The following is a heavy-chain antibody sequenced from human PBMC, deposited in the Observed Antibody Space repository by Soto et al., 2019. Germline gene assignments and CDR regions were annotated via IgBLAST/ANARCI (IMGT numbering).Heavy chain of an antibody. CDR1: GFTFSSYG. J-gene: IGHJ4*02. D-gene: IGHD6-13*01. V-gene: IGHV3-30*18. Sequence: QVQLVESGGGVVQPGRSLRLSCAASGFTFSSYGMHWVRQAPGKGLEWVAVISYDGSNKYYADSAKGRFTISRDNSKNTLYLQMNSLRAEDTAVYYCAKALSSSSSWGQGTLGTVSS. CDR3: AKALSSSSS. CDR2: ISYDGSNK.